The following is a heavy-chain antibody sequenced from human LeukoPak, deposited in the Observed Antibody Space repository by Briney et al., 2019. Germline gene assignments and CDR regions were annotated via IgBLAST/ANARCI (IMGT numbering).Heavy chain of an antibody. CDR1: GGSISSYY. Sequence: ASETLSLTCTVSGGSISSYYWRWLRQPPGKGLEWIGYIYYSGSTNYNTSLKRRVTISVDTSKNQFSLKLSSVTDADTAVYYCAKFTRIYDSSYYYYGMDVWGQGTTVTVSS. D-gene: IGHD2/OR15-2a*01. V-gene: IGHV4-59*08. CDR3: AKFTRIYDSSYYYYGMDV. CDR2: IYYSGST. J-gene: IGHJ6*02.